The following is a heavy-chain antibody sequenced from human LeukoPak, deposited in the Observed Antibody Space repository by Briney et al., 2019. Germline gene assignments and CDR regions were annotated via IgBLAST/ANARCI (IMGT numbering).Heavy chain of an antibody. CDR1: GYTFTSFD. Sequence: ASVKVSCKTSGYTFTSFDINWVRQATGQGLEWLGWMNPYTHKTGYAQKFQGRVTFTGDTSIRTAYMEVSNLTSEDTPVYYCARAPSPYYYDSSAYYSDYWGQGTLVTVSS. D-gene: IGHD3-22*01. CDR3: ARAPSPYYYDSSAYYSDY. J-gene: IGHJ4*02. CDR2: MNPYTHKT. V-gene: IGHV1-8*03.